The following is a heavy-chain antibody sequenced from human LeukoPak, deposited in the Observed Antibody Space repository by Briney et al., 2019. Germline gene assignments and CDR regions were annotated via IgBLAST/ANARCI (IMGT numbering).Heavy chain of an antibody. CDR1: GFTFSNYD. D-gene: IGHD2-8*01. CDR3: ARGWGYTYGYFDY. V-gene: IGHV3-13*01. J-gene: IGHJ4*02. CDR2: IGTAADT. Sequence: GGSLRLYCAASGFTFSNYDMHWVRQATGKGLEWVSAIGTAADTYYPDSVKGRFTTSRDNAKNSLYLQMNSLRAEDTAVYYCARGWGYTYGYFDYWGQGTLVTVSS.